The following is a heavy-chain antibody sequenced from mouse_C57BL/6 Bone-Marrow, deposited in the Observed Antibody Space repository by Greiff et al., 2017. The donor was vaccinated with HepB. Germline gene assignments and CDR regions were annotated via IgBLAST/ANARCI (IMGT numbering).Heavy chain of an antibody. V-gene: IGHV1-50*01. J-gene: IGHJ2*01. CDR3: ARVVTTGSNWDY. D-gene: IGHD2-2*01. CDR1: GYTFTSYW. Sequence: VQLQQPGAELVKPGASVKLSCKASGYTFTSYWMQWVKQRPGQGLEWIGEIAPSDSSTNYNQKFKGKATLTVDTSSSTAYMQLSSLTSEDSAVYYCARVVTTGSNWDYWGQGTTLTVSS. CDR2: IAPSDSST.